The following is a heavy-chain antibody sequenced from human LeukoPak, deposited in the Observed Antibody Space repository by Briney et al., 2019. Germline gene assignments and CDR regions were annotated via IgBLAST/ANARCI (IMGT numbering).Heavy chain of an antibody. J-gene: IGHJ4*02. CDR1: GFTFSSYV. Sequence: GGSLRLSCAASGFTFSSYVMHWVRQGPGKGLEWVAVIPFDGNNRYYAESVKGRFTVSRDTSKNTVYFQVNGLRTDDTAVYYCAGGHFEDWSQGTPVTVSS. CDR2: IPFDGNNR. CDR3: AGGHFED. V-gene: IGHV3-30*14.